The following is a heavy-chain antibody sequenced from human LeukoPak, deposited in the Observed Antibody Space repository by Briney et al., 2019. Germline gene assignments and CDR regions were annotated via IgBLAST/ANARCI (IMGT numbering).Heavy chain of an antibody. V-gene: IGHV4-59*01. CDR1: GVSISTNY. CDR3: ARVWDGDYVNGNVFDY. J-gene: IGHJ4*02. Sequence: SETLSLTCTVSGVSISTNYWSWIRQPPGEGLEWIGYIYYSGSTNYNPSLKSRVTISVDTSKNQFSLKLSSVTAADTAVYYCARVWDGDYVNGNVFDYWGQGTLVTVSS. D-gene: IGHD4-17*01. CDR2: IYYSGST.